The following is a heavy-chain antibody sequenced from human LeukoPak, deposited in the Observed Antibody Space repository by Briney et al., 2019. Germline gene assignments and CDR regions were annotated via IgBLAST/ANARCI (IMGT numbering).Heavy chain of an antibody. CDR3: ARSITIFGVVHDDAFDI. CDR1: GFTFSSYA. J-gene: IGHJ3*02. Sequence: GGSLRLSCAASGFTFSSYAMHWVRQAPGKGLEWVAVISYDGSNKYYADSVKGRFTISRDNSKNTLYLQMNSLRAEDTAVYYCARSITIFGVVHDDAFDIRGQGTMVTVSS. V-gene: IGHV3-30-3*01. CDR2: ISYDGSNK. D-gene: IGHD3-3*01.